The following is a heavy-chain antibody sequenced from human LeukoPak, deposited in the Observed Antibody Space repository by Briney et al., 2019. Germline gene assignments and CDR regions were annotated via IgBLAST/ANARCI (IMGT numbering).Heavy chain of an antibody. CDR2: IRGSGGST. Sequence: GASLRLSCAACGFTFSSYDMSWVRQAPGRGLEWVSAIRGSGGSTYYADSVKGRFPISRDNSKNTLSLQMNSLRAEDTAVYYCAKDRAYDFWSGSFGYWGQGTLVTVSS. D-gene: IGHD3-3*01. J-gene: IGHJ4*02. CDR1: GFTFSSYD. V-gene: IGHV3-23*01. CDR3: AKDRAYDFWSGSFGY.